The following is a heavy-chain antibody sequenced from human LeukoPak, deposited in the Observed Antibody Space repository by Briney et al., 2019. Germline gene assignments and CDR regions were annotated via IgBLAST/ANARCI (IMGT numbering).Heavy chain of an antibody. J-gene: IGHJ6*03. CDR1: GYSLTKLC. Sequence: ASVKVSCKVSGYSLTKLCMHWVRQAPGKGLEWMGNFDPEDGETIYAQKFQGRVTMTEDTSTDTAYMELNSLTSEDTAVYYCATHSPEWRYSGYCNYYYIDVWGKGTTVIVSS. V-gene: IGHV1-24*01. CDR3: ATHSPEWRYSGYCNYYYIDV. CDR2: FDPEDGET. D-gene: IGHD5-12*01.